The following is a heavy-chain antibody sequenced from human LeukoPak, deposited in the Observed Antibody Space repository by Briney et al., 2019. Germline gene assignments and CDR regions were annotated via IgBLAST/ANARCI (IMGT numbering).Heavy chain of an antibody. Sequence: GGSLRLSCAASGFTFSTHWMSWVRQAPGKGLEWVANIKQDGSEKYYVDSVKGRFTISRDNAKDSLYLQMNSLRAEDTAVYYCAKTPPMIFGFPPRDYYMDVWGKGTTVTVSS. D-gene: IGHD3/OR15-3a*01. V-gene: IGHV3-7*03. J-gene: IGHJ6*03. CDR3: AKTPPMIFGFPPRDYYMDV. CDR2: IKQDGSEK. CDR1: GFTFSTHW.